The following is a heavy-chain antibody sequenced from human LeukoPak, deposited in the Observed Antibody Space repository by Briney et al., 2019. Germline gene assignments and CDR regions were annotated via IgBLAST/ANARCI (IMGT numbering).Heavy chain of an antibody. J-gene: IGHJ3*02. V-gene: IGHV4-59*08. D-gene: IGHD6-13*01. Sequence: PSETLSLTCTVSGGSTSDSYCTWFRQPPGKGLEWIGYIYNTGRTDYNPSLKSRVTISVDTSKNQFSLKLSSVTAADTAVYYCARFIIAAAGDAFDIWGQGTMVTVSS. CDR2: IYNTGRT. CDR1: GGSTSDSY. CDR3: ARFIIAAAGDAFDI.